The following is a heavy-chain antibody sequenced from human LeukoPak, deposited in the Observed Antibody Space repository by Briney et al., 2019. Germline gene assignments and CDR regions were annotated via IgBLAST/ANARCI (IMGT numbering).Heavy chain of an antibody. D-gene: IGHD3-3*01. CDR3: GRDRTGNNDFWSGYTTFFDY. Sequence: GGSLRLSCAASRFTFTSYWMSWVRQAPGKGLEWVAKINKDGSEKYYVDSVRGRFNISRDNPKNSLYLQMNSLRAEDTAVYYCGRDRTGNNDFWSGYTTFFDYWGQGTLVTVSS. CDR1: RFTFTSYW. J-gene: IGHJ4*02. CDR2: INKDGSEK. V-gene: IGHV3-7*01.